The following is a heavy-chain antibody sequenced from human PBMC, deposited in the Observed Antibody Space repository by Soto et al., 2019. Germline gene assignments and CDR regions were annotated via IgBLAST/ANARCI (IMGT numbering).Heavy chain of an antibody. CDR1: GFTFTTYA. CDR2: ISNDGRGK. V-gene: IGHV3-30*04. D-gene: IGHD2-15*01. J-gene: IGHJ4*02. Sequence: GGSLRLSCAASGFTFTTYAIHWVRQAPGKGLEWVAVISNDGRGKYYADSVKGRFTISRDNAKNSLYLQMNSLRSDDTAVYYCARDQCFGGGRSCYYFDFWGQGTLVTVSS. CDR3: ARDQCFGGGRSCYYFDF.